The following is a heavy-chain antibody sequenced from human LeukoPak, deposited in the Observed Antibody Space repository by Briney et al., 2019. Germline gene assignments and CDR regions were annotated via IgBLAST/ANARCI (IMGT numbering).Heavy chain of an antibody. J-gene: IGHJ6*03. CDR1: GFTFSSYW. CDR2: IKQDGSEK. Sequence: GGSLRLSCAASGFTFSSYWMSWVRQAPGKGLEWVANIKQDGSEKYYVDSVKGRFTISRDNAKNSLYLQMNSLRAEDTAVYYCAREVGANTPFYYYYYYMDVWGKGTTATVSS. V-gene: IGHV3-7*01. CDR3: AREVGANTPFYYYYYYMDV. D-gene: IGHD1-26*01.